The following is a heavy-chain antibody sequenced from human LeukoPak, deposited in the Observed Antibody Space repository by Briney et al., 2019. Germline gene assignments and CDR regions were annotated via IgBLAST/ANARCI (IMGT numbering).Heavy chain of an antibody. CDR1: GGSISSYY. D-gene: IGHD6-19*01. Sequence: SETLSLTCTVSGGSISSYYRSWIRQPPGKGLEWIGYIYYSGSTNYNPSLKSRVTISVDTSKNQFSLKLSSVTAADTAVYYCARSSGTWLVAPSEYYYYGMDVWGQGTTVTVSS. CDR2: IYYSGST. J-gene: IGHJ6*02. V-gene: IGHV4-59*08. CDR3: ARSSGTWLVAPSEYYYYGMDV.